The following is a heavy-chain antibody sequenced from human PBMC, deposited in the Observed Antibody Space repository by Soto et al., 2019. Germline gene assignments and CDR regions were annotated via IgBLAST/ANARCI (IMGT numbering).Heavy chain of an antibody. CDR2: IWYDGVNK. Sequence: PGGSLRLSCAASGFTFSGYGMHWVRQAPGKGLEWVAVIWYDGVNKYYVDSVKGRFTISRDNSKNTVYLQMNSLRAEDTAVYYCARPGYCTGGSCYFFLYWGQGTLVTVSS. CDR1: GFTFSGYG. CDR3: ARPGYCTGGSCYFFLY. D-gene: IGHD2-15*01. V-gene: IGHV3-33*01. J-gene: IGHJ4*02.